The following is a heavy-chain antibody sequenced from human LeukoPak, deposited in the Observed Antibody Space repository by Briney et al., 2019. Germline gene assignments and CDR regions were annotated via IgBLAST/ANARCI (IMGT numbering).Heavy chain of an antibody. CDR1: GSAFTHNH. Sequence: ASGKASCTASGSAFTHNHIHWVRQAPGQRLGWMGVINLSTGSMTYAQKFQDRVTMTTDMSTSTVHMELSRLRSEYTAVYHCARGLCSGGICYPYLDSWGEGALVTVSS. CDR2: INLSTGSM. J-gene: IGHJ4*02. CDR3: ARGLCSGGICYPYLDS. D-gene: IGHD2-15*01. V-gene: IGHV1-46*01.